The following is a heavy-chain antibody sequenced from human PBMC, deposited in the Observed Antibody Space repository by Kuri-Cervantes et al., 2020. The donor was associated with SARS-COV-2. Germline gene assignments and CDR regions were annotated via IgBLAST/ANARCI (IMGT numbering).Heavy chain of an antibody. Sequence: SVKVSCKASGGTFSSYAISWVRQAPGQGLEWMGRIIPILGIANYAQKFQGRVTMTTDTSTSTAYMELRSLRSDDTAVYYCARGLARYCSGGSCYSLFGYWGQGTLVTVSS. V-gene: IGHV1-69*04. CDR2: IIPILGIA. CDR1: GGTFSSYA. D-gene: IGHD2-15*01. J-gene: IGHJ4*02. CDR3: ARGLARYCSGGSCYSLFGY.